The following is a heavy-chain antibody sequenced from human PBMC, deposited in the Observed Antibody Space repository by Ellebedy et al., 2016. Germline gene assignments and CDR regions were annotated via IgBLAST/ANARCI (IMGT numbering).Heavy chain of an antibody. J-gene: IGHJ6*02. CDR3: ARGPRLFTLTRGVLRAVDV. CDR2: INDSGTT. D-gene: IGHD3-10*01. Sequence: SETLSLTXAVSGGSFSAYWWTWIRQSPGKGLEWIGEINDSGTTNYNPSLKSRITISVDKSKKQMSLKLNSVTAADTAVYYCARGPRLFTLTRGVLRAVDVWGQGSTVIVS. V-gene: IGHV4-34*01. CDR1: GGSFSAYW.